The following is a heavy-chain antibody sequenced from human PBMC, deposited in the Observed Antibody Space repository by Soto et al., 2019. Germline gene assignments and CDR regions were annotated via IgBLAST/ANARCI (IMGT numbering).Heavy chain of an antibody. CDR2: VLYDGSNE. Sequence: QVQLVESGGGVVQPGRSLRLSCGASGFTFSRHNIHWVRQAPGKGLEWVAAVLYDGSNEYYADSVKGRFTISRDNSKNTMYLQMNSLRAEDTAVYYCAKGGFEYSGSFQDHLDVWGKGTTVTVSP. CDR3: AKGGFEYSGSFQDHLDV. D-gene: IGHD3-10*01. J-gene: IGHJ6*04. CDR1: GFTFSRHN. V-gene: IGHV3-30*18.